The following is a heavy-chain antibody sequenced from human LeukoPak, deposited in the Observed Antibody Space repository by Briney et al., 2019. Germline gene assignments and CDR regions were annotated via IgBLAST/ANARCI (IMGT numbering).Heavy chain of an antibody. CDR2: ISAYNGYT. V-gene: IGHV1-18*01. CDR3: ARDKAVTTELTQYFQH. Sequence: ASVKVSCKASGYTFTNYGVSWVRQAPGQGLEWMGWISAYNGYTNYAQKFQFRVTMTTDTSTSTAYMELRSLTSDDTAVYYCARDKAVTTELTQYFQHWGQGTLVTVSS. CDR1: GYTFTNYG. D-gene: IGHD4-11*01. J-gene: IGHJ1*01.